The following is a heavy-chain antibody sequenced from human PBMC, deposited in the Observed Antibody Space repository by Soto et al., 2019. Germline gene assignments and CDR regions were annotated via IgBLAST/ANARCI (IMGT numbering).Heavy chain of an antibody. CDR3: ARVIDIAAADGWFDP. D-gene: IGHD6-13*01. CDR1: GGSVSSGSYY. CDR2: IYYSGST. V-gene: IGHV4-61*01. Sequence: PSETLSLTCTVSGGSVSSGSYYWSWIRQPPGKGLEWIGYIYYSGSTNYNPSLKSRVTISVDTSKNQFSLKLSSVTAADTAVYYCARVIDIAAADGWFDPWGQGTLVTGSS. J-gene: IGHJ5*02.